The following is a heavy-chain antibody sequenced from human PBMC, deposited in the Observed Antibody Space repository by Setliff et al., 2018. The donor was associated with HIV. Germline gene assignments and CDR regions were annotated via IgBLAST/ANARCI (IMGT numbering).Heavy chain of an antibody. CDR1: GGSISSSSYY. D-gene: IGHD4-17*01. V-gene: IGHV4-39*07. J-gene: IGHJ4*02. CDR2: MYYSGST. CDR3: ARGLDYGDYYFDY. Sequence: SETLSLTCTVSGGSISSSSYYWGWVRQPPGKGLEWIGSMYYSGSTYYTPSLKSRITISLDTSKNQFSLKLSSVTAADTAVYYCARGLDYGDYYFDYWGRGTLVTVSS.